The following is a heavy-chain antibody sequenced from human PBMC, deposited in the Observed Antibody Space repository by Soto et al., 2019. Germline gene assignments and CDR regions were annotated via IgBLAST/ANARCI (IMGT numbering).Heavy chain of an antibody. J-gene: IGHJ6*03. CDR2: IYYSGST. CDR3: ARVRIFGVVTKTYYYYMDV. CDR1: GGSISSYY. Sequence: PSETLSLTCTVSGGSISSYYWSWIRQPPGKGLEWIGYIYYSGSTNYNPSLKSRVTISVDTSKNQFSLKLSSVTAADTAVYYCARVRIFGVVTKTYYYYMDVWGKGTTVTVSS. V-gene: IGHV4-59*01. D-gene: IGHD3-3*01.